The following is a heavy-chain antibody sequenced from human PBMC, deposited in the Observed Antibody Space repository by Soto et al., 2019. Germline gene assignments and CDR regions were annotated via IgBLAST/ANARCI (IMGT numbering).Heavy chain of an antibody. CDR2: IRTKANGGTT. J-gene: IGHJ1*01. V-gene: IGHV3-49*04. Sequence: GGSLRLSCTASGFTFGDYAMSWVRQAPGKGLEWVGFIRTKANGGTTEYAASVRGRFTISRDDSKSIAYLQMNSLKTEDTALYYCSRGSTFQHWGQGALVTVPQ. CDR1: GFTFGDYA. CDR3: SRGSTFQH.